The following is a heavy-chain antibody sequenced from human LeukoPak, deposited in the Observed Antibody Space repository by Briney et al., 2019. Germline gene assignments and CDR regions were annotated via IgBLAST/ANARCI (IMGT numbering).Heavy chain of an antibody. Sequence: SQTLSLTCSVSGGSISSGSYYWSWIRQPAGKGLEWIGRIFLSGSTNYNPSLKSRVTMSVDTSKNQFSLNLSSVTAADTAVYYCARGYGSGSYNNFNHWGQGILVAVSS. J-gene: IGHJ4*02. CDR1: GGSISSGSYY. CDR2: IFLSGST. D-gene: IGHD3-10*01. CDR3: ARGYGSGSYNNFNH. V-gene: IGHV4-61*02.